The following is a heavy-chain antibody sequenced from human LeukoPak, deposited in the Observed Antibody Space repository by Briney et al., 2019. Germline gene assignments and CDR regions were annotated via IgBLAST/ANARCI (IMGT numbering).Heavy chain of an antibody. V-gene: IGHV4-38-2*01. CDR2: IYHSGST. CDR3: ASSSVILGIAGATYFDY. D-gene: IGHD1-26*01. CDR1: GYSISSGYY. J-gene: IGHJ4*02. Sequence: SETLSLTCAVSGYSISSGYYWGWIRQPPGKGLEWIGSIYHSGSTYYNPSLKSRVTISVDTSKNQFSLKLSSVTAADTAVYYCASSSVILGIAGATYFDYWGQGTLVTVSS.